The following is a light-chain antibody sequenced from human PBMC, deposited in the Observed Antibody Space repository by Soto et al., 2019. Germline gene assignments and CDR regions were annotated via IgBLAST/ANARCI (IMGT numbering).Light chain of an antibody. CDR1: QSVGRN. Sequence: EIVMTQSPATLSVSPGERATLSCRASQSVGRNLAWYQQKPGQAPRLLIYGATTRATGIPARFSGSGSGTEVTLPISSLQSEDFAIYSCRQYNHWPPLTFGGGTKVEIK. V-gene: IGKV3-15*01. CDR3: RQYNHWPPLT. CDR2: GAT. J-gene: IGKJ4*01.